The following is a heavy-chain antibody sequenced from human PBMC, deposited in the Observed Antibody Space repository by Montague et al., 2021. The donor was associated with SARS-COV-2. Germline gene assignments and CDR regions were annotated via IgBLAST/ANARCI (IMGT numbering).Heavy chain of an antibody. V-gene: IGHV4-59*08. J-gene: IGHJ2*01. CDR1: GGSISSYY. Sequence: SETLSLTCTVSGGSISSYYWSWIRQPPGTGLEYIGYIFYSGSSTYNPSLKSRVTISVDTSKNQFSLKLTSVTAADTAVYYCVRFEEGKGGWRTSSPFWYFDLWGRGTLVTVSS. CDR3: VRFEEGKGGWRTSSPFWYFDL. CDR2: IFYSGSS. D-gene: IGHD2-15*01.